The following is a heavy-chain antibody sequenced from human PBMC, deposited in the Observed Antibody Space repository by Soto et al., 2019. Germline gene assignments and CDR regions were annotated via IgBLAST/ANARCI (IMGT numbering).Heavy chain of an antibody. CDR3: ARVTLVSYYYGMDV. V-gene: IGHV3-30*04. CDR2: ISYDGSNK. D-gene: IGHD6-6*01. CDR1: GFTFSSYA. J-gene: IGHJ6*02. Sequence: GGSLRLSCAASGFTFSSYAMHWVRQAPGKGLEWVAVISYDGSNKYYADSVKGRFTISRDNSKNTLYLQMNSLRAEDTAVYYCARVTLVSYYYGMDVWGQGTTATVSS.